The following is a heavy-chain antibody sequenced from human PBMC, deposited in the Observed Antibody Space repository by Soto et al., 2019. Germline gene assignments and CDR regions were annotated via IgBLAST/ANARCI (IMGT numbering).Heavy chain of an antibody. CDR1: GYSFTSYW. Sequence: GESLKISCXGSGYSFTSYWIGWVRQMPGKGLEWMGIIYPGDSDTRYSPSFQGQVTISADKSVSTAYLQWSSLKASDTAMYYCARGARDGYNSLYYFDYWGQGNL. CDR3: ARGARDGYNSLYYFDY. CDR2: IYPGDSDT. D-gene: IGHD5-12*01. V-gene: IGHV5-51*01. J-gene: IGHJ4*02.